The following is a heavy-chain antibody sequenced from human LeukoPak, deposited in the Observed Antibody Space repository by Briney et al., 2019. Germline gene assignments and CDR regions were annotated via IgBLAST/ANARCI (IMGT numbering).Heavy chain of an antibody. J-gene: IGHJ3*02. Sequence: PGGSLRLSCAASGFTFSSYAMSWVRQAPGKGLEWVSVISGSANSTYYADSVKGRFTISRDNSKNTLYLQMDSLRAEDTAVYYCARDPNGDYIGAFDILGQGTMVTVSS. V-gene: IGHV3-23*01. CDR1: GFTFSSYA. CDR2: ISGSANST. D-gene: IGHD4-17*01. CDR3: ARDPNGDYIGAFDI.